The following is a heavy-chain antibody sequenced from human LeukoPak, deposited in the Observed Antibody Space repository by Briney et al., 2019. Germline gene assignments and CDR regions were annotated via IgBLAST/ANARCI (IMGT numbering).Heavy chain of an antibody. J-gene: IGHJ6*02. D-gene: IGHD4-17*01. CDR1: GYTFTRYY. Sequence: GASVKVSCKASGYTFTRYYMHWVRQAPGQGLEWMGWINPNSGGTNYAQKFQGWVTMTRDTSISTAYMELSRLRSDDTAVYYCARVPLTTWNGYYGMDVWGQGTTVTVSS. CDR2: INPNSGGT. CDR3: ARVPLTTWNGYYGMDV. V-gene: IGHV1-2*04.